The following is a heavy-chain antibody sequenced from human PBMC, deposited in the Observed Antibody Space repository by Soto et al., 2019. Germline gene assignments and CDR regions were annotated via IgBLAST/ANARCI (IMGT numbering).Heavy chain of an antibody. CDR1: GGSVSIGDYL. CDR2: IHDSGNT. J-gene: IGHJ5*02. Sequence: SETLSLTCTVFGGSVSIGDYLWSWIRQRPGKGLEWIGYIHDSGNTYYNPSLKSRVTISLDASKNQFSLKVTSMTAADTAVYFCARARGGDSGDYASLFDRWGQGNLVTVSS. D-gene: IGHD4-17*01. CDR3: ARARGGDSGDYASLFDR. V-gene: IGHV4-30-4*01.